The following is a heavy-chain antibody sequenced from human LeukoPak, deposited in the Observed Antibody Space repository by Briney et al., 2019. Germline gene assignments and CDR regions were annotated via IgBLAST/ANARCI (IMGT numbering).Heavy chain of an antibody. D-gene: IGHD4-23*01. J-gene: IGHJ4*02. V-gene: IGHV3-48*01. CDR3: ARDLHYGGNYDY. CDR1: GFTFSSYS. Sequence: GGSLRLSCAASGFTFSSYSMDWVRQAPGKGLEWVSHISSSSSSIYYADSVKGRFTISRDNAKNSLYLQMNSLRAEDTAVYYCARDLHYGGNYDYWGQGTLVTVSS. CDR2: ISSSSSSI.